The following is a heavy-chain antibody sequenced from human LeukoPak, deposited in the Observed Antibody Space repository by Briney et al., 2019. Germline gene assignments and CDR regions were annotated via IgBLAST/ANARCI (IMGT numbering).Heavy chain of an antibody. CDR2: VSSTSNTI. CDR1: GFTFSTFS. V-gene: IGHV3-48*01. Sequence: GGSLRLSCAASGFTFSTFSMDWVRQAPGRGLQWLSYVSSTSNTIYYADSLKGRFTISRDNAKNSLYLQIDSLSVEDTAVYYCARMGIAAAGVDYWGQGTLVTVSS. CDR3: ARMGIAAAGVDY. J-gene: IGHJ4*02. D-gene: IGHD6-13*01.